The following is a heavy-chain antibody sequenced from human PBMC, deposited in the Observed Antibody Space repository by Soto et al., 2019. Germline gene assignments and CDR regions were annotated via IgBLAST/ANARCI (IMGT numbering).Heavy chain of an antibody. D-gene: IGHD6-13*01. V-gene: IGHV4-59*08. Sequence: PSETLSLTCTVSGGSISDYYWSWIRQSPGKGLEWIAYIYFNGNTNSNPSLESRVTISVDTSKNQFSLKLTSVTAADTAVDYCAGERSVSWLQHWGQGTLVTVSS. J-gene: IGHJ1*01. CDR1: GGSISDYY. CDR2: IYFNGNT. CDR3: AGERSVSWLQH.